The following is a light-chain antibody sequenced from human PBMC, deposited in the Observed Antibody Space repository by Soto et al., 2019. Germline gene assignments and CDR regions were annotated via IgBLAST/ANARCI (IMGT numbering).Light chain of an antibody. J-gene: IGKJ1*01. CDR3: QQYGSSGT. V-gene: IGKV3-20*01. Sequence: EIVLTQSPRTLSLSPGERATLSCRASQSVSNNYLAWYQQKPGQAPGLLIYGASNRATGIPDRFSGSGSGTDFTLTISRLEPEDFAVYYCQQYGSSGTFGQGTKVDIK. CDR2: GAS. CDR1: QSVSNNY.